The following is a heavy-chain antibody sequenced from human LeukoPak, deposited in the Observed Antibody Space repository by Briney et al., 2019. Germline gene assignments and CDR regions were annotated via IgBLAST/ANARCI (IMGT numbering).Heavy chain of an antibody. CDR2: SSAYNGNT. CDR1: GYTFTSYD. CDR3: AREGGPTGGAQDY. J-gene: IGHJ4*02. V-gene: IGHV1-18*01. D-gene: IGHD1-1*01. Sequence: ASVKVSCKASGYTFTSYDISGVRQAPGKRLDGMGCSSAYNGNTHYAKKVQDRVTITTDTPTSTAYMELRSLRSDDTAVYYCAREGGPTGGAQDYWGQGTLVTVSS.